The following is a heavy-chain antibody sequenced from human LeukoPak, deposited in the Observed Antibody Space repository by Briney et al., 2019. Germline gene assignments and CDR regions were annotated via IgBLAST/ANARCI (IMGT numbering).Heavy chain of an antibody. CDR1: GYTFTGYY. D-gene: IGHD6-13*01. V-gene: IGHV1-2*02. CDR2: INPNSGGT. Sequence: ASVKVSCKASGYTFTGYYMHWVRQAPGQGLEWMGWINPNSGGTNYAQKFQGRVTMTRDTSISTAYMELSRLRSDDTAVYYCARVGSWNYYYYMDVWGKGTTVTVSS. CDR3: ARVGSWNYYYYMDV. J-gene: IGHJ6*03.